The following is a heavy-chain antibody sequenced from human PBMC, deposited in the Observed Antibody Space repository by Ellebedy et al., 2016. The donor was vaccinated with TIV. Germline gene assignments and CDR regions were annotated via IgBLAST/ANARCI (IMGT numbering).Heavy chain of an antibody. CDR3: AREYGDYFFDY. J-gene: IGHJ4*02. D-gene: IGHD2-21*02. V-gene: IGHV3-48*01. Sequence: DSVKGRFTMSRDNAKNSVFLQMNSLRGEDTAVYYCAREYGDYFFDYWGQGTPVTVSS.